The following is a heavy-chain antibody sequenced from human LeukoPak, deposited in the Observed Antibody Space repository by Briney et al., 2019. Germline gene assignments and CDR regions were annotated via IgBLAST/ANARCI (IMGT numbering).Heavy chain of an antibody. CDR1: GGTFSSYA. D-gene: IGHD5-24*01. J-gene: IGHJ3*02. Sequence: ASVKVSCKASGGTFSSYAISWVRQAPGQGLEWMGGIIPIFGTANYAQKFQGRVTITADESTSTAYMELSSLRSEDTAVNYCARDLRWVEMATNHAFDIWGQGTMVTVSS. CDR2: IIPIFGTA. CDR3: ARDLRWVEMATNHAFDI. V-gene: IGHV1-69*13.